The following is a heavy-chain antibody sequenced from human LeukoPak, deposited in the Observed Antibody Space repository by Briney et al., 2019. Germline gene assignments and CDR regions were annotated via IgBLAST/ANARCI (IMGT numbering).Heavy chain of an antibody. D-gene: IGHD5-24*01. J-gene: IGHJ4*02. CDR2: IKPDGTEK. CDR1: GFVFSNYW. CDR3: ARGGNSSWDY. V-gene: IGHV3-7*01. Sequence: GGSLRLSCAASGFVFSNYWRSWVRQAPGKGLEWVANIKPDGTEKYYVDSLKGRFTISRDNAKNSLYLQMNSLRVEDTAVYYCARGGNSSWDYWGQGALVTVSS.